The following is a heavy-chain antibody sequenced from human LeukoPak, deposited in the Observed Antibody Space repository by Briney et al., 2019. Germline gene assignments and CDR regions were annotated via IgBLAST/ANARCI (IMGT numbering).Heavy chain of an antibody. D-gene: IGHD2-2*01. J-gene: IGHJ6*03. CDR2: IYYSGST. CDR3: ARAPLDIVVVPVYYMDV. CDR1: GGSISSGGYY. V-gene: IGHV4-31*03. Sequence: SETLSLTCTVSGGSISSGGYYWSWIRQHPGKGLEWIGYIYYSGSTYYNPSLKSRVTISVDTSKNQFSLKLSSVTAADTAVYYCARAPLDIVVVPVYYMDVWGQGTMVTVSS.